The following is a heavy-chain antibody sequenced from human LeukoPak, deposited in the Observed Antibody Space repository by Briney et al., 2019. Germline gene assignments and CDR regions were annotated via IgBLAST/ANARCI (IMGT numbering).Heavy chain of an antibody. D-gene: IGHD6-19*01. V-gene: IGHV1-69*05. CDR1: GYTFTSYG. Sequence: SVKVSCKASGYTFTSYGISWVRQAPGQRLEWMGRIIPIFGTANYAQKFQGRVTITTDESTSTAYMELSSLRSEDTAVYYCARLYSSGWPLEYWGQGTLVTVSS. CDR3: ARLYSSGWPLEY. CDR2: IIPIFGTA. J-gene: IGHJ4*02.